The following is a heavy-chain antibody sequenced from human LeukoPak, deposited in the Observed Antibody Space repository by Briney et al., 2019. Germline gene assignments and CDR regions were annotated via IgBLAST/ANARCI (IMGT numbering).Heavy chain of an antibody. D-gene: IGHD3-10*01. CDR2: INPNSGGT. Sequence: ASVKVSFKASGYTFTGYYMHWVRQAPGQGVEWMGWINPNSGGTNYAQKFQGRVTMTRDTSISTAYMELSRLRSDDTAVYYCARASMVRGVIDAFDIWGQGTMVTVSS. CDR1: GYTFTGYY. V-gene: IGHV1-2*02. CDR3: ARASMVRGVIDAFDI. J-gene: IGHJ3*02.